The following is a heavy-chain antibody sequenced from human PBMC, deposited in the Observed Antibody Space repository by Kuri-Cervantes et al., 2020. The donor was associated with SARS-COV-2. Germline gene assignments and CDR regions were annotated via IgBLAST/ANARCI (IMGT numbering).Heavy chain of an antibody. CDR1: GFTFSSYA. J-gene: IGHJ6*02. V-gene: IGHV3-53*01. CDR2: IYSGGST. D-gene: IGHD3-3*01. CDR3: ARDLYFWSGYYYYYYGMDV. Sequence: GESLKISCAASGFTFSSYAMHWVRQAPGKGLEWVSVIYSGGSTYYADSVKGRLTISRDNSKNTLYLQMNSLRTEDTAVYYCARDLYFWSGYYYYYYGMDVWGQGTTVTVSS.